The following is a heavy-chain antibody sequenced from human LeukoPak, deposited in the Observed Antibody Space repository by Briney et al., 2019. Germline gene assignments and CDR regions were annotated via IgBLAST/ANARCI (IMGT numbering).Heavy chain of an antibody. D-gene: IGHD6-6*01. Sequence: PGGSLRLSCAASGFTFSDHYMSWIRQAPGKGLEGVSYISSGGSTTYYTDSVKGRFTISRDNGKNALYLQMNSLRAEDTAVYYCAREIAADRGFDSWGQGTLVTVSS. CDR3: AREIAADRGFDS. CDR2: ISSGGSTT. J-gene: IGHJ4*02. V-gene: IGHV3-11*01. CDR1: GFTFSDHY.